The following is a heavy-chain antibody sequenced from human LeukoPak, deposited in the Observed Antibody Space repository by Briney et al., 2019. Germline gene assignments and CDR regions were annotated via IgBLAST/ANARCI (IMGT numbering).Heavy chain of an antibody. D-gene: IGHD3-16*01. CDR2: ISSSSSYI. V-gene: IGHV3-21*01. Sequence: GGSLRLSCAASGFTFSSYSMNWVRQAPGKGLGWLSSISSSSSYIYSADSVTGRFTISRDNAKNSLYLQMNSLRAEDTAVYYCARDPSSSWSYVYIDSWGQGTLVTVSS. J-gene: IGHJ4*02. CDR3: ARDPSSSWSYVYIDS. CDR1: GFTFSSYS.